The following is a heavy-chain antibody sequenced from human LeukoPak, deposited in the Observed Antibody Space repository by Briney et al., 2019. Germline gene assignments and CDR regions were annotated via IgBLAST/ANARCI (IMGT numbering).Heavy chain of an antibody. D-gene: IGHD6-13*01. CDR3: AKDSIRYTSSWFGFLDS. CDR2: ISYDGSNK. V-gene: IGHV3-30*18. CDR1: GXTFSNYG. J-gene: IGHJ4*02. Sequence: GGSLRLSCAASGXTFSNYGMHWVRQAPGKGLEWVAIISYDGSNKYYADSVKGRFTISRDNSKDTLYLQMNSLRPEDTALYYCAKDSIRYTSSWFGFLDSWGQGTLVTVSS.